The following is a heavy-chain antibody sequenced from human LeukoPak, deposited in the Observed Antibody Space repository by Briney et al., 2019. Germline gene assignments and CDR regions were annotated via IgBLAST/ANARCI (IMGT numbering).Heavy chain of an antibody. CDR1: GFTFSDYA. V-gene: IGHV3-64D*09. J-gene: IGHJ4*02. CDR2: ITSNGGST. Sequence: GGSLRLSCSASGFTFSDYAIHWVRQAPGKGLEYVSGITSNGGSTYYADSVKGRFTISRDNSKNALYLQMSSLRAEDTAVYYCVKAGCSSTRCYGNYWGQGTLVTVSS. CDR3: VKAGCSSTRCYGNY. D-gene: IGHD2-2*01.